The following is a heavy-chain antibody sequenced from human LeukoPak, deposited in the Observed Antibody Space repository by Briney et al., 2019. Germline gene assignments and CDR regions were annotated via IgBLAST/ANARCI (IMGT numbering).Heavy chain of an antibody. CDR3: ARKATVTRTEVWFDP. CDR2: FDPEDGET. V-gene: IGHV1-24*01. CDR1: GYTLTELS. J-gene: IGHJ5*02. Sequence: ASVKVSCKVSGYTLTELSMHWVRQAPGKGLEWMEGFDPEDGETIYAQKFQGRVTMTEDTSTDTAYMELSSLRSEDTAVYYCARKATVTRTEVWFDPWGQGTLVTVSS. D-gene: IGHD4-17*01.